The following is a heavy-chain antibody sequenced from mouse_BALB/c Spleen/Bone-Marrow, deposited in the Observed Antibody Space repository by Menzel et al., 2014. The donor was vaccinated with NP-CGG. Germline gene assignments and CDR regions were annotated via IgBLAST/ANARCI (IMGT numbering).Heavy chain of an antibody. D-gene: IGHD2-10*02. Sequence: VPLHQSGPGLVAPSQSLSITCTVSGFSLTSYGVSWVRQPPGKGLEWLGVIWGDGSTNYHSALISRLSISKDNSKSQVFLKLNSLQTDDTATYQCAKGEYGKRYYVMDYWGQGTSVTVSS. J-gene: IGHJ4*01. CDR2: IWGDGST. CDR3: AKGEYGKRYYVMDY. V-gene: IGHV2-3*01. CDR1: GFSLTSYG.